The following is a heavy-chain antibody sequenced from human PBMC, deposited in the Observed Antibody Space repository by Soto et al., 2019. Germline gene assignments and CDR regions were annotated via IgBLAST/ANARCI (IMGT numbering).Heavy chain of an antibody. CDR1: GYTFTSYG. D-gene: IGHD5-18*01. CDR3: VRDASSGYRGCWDP. J-gene: IGHJ5*02. V-gene: IGHV1-18*01. CDR2: ISPYNGDT. Sequence: QVQLVQSGTEVKNPGASVMVSCKTSGYTFTSYGISWVRQAPGQGLEWMGLISPYNGDTIYARKLQGRVIVTADTATSTVYTELRSLRSDDTAVYYCVRDASSGYRGCWDPWGQGTLVTVSS.